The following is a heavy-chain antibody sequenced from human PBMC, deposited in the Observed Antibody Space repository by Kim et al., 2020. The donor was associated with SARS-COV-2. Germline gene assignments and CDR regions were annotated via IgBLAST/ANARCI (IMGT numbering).Heavy chain of an antibody. J-gene: IGHJ6*02. CDR2: ISSSSSYI. CDR3: ARDNAPRFRQSGMDV. V-gene: IGHV3-21*01. Sequence: GGSLRLSCAASGFTFSSYSMNWVRQAPGKGLEWVSSISSSSSYIYYADSVKGRFTISRDNAKNSLYLQMNSLRAEDTAVYYCARDNAPRFRQSGMDVWGQGTTVTVSS. D-gene: IGHD3-10*01. CDR1: GFTFSSYS.